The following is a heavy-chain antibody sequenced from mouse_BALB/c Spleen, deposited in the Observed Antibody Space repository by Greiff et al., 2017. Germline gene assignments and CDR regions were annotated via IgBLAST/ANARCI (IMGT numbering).Heavy chain of an antibody. V-gene: IGHV5-15*02. D-gene: IGHD1-1*01. CDR1: GFTFSDYG. J-gene: IGHJ4*01. CDR3: AREDSYGAMDY. Sequence: DVKLVESGGGLVQPGGSRKLSCAASGFTFSDYGMAWVRQAPGKGPDWVAFISNLAYSIYYADTVTGRFTISRENAKNTLYLEMSSLRSEDTAMYYCAREDSYGAMDYWGQGTSVTVSS. CDR2: ISNLAYSI.